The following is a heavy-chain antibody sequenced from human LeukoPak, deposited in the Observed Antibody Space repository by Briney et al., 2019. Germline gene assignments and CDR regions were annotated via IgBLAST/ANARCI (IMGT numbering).Heavy chain of an antibody. CDR1: GFTFSGSA. V-gene: IGHV3-73*01. D-gene: IGHD6-19*01. J-gene: IGHJ4*02. Sequence: PGGSLRLSCAASGFTFSGSAMHWVRQASGKGLEWVGRIRSKANSYATAYAASVKGRFTISRDDSKNTAYLQMNSLKTEDTAVYYCANGGWYGGRASPDYWGQGTLVTVSS. CDR3: ANGGWYGGRASPDY. CDR2: IRSKANSYAT.